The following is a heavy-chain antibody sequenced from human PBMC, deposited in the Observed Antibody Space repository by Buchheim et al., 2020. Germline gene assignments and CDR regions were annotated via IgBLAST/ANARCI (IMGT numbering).Heavy chain of an antibody. V-gene: IGHV3-15*01. J-gene: IGHJ4*02. CDR3: VNERSGAFDY. D-gene: IGHD1-26*01. CDR2: VKSKSDGGTI. CDR1: GFIFSSAW. Sequence: EVQLVESGGGLVEPGGSLRLSCAASGFIFSSAWLNWVRQVPGKGLEWIGLVKSKSDGGTIDHAAHLEGRFTISRDDSRSTLFLQMNSLKTEDTAVYYRVNERSGAFDYWGQGTL.